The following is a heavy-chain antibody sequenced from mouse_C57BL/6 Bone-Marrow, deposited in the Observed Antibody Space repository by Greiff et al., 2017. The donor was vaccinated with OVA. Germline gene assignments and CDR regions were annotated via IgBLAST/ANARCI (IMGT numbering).Heavy chain of an antibody. CDR3: ASDLQAGRRGYFDY. CDR2: ISDGGSYT. Sequence: EVMLVESGGGLVKPGGSLKLSCAASGFTFSSYAMSWVRQTPEKRLEWVATISDGGSYTYYPDNVKGRFTFSRDNAKNNLYLQMSHLKSADTAMYCGASDLQAGRRGYFDYWGQGTTLTVSS. CDR1: GFTFSSYA. D-gene: IGHD3-2*02. J-gene: IGHJ2*01. V-gene: IGHV5-4*03.